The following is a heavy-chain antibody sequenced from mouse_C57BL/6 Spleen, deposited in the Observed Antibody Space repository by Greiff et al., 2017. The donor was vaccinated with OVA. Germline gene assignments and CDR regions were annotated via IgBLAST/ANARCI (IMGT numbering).Heavy chain of an antibody. D-gene: IGHD1-1*01. CDR1: GYTFTDYY. CDR3: ARTHYYGSSYSPFDY. Sequence: VQLQQSGPELVKPGASVKISCKASGYTFTDYYMNWVKQSHGKSLEWIGDINPNNGGTSYNQKFKGKATLTVDKSSSTAYMELRSLTSEDSAVYYCARTHYYGSSYSPFDYWGQGTTLTVSS. V-gene: IGHV1-26*01. CDR2: INPNNGGT. J-gene: IGHJ2*01.